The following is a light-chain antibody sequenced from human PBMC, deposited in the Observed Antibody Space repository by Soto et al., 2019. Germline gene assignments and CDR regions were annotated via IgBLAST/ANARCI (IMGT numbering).Light chain of an antibody. J-gene: IGKJ3*01. CDR1: QSVSGMY. CDR3: QQYDNAPCT. V-gene: IGKV3-20*01. CDR2: GTS. Sequence: EIVMTQSPATLSVYPGERATLSCGASQSVSGMYLAWYQQKPGQAPRLLIYGTSNRSTGIPDRFSGSGSGTDFTLTIRRLEPEDFEMYFCQQYDNAPCTLGPVTKVDIK.